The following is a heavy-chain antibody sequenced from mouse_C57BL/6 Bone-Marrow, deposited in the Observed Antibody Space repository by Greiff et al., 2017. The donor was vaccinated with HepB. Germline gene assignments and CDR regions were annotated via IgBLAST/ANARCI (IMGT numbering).Heavy chain of an antibody. CDR3: ALATVVARYWYFDV. D-gene: IGHD1-1*01. Sequence: VQLQQSGAELVKPGASVKLSCTASGFNIKDYYMHWVKQRTEQGLEWIGRIDPEDGETKYAQKFQGKATITADTSSNTAYLQLSSLTSEDTAVYSCALATVVARYWYFDVWGTGTTVTVSS. J-gene: IGHJ1*03. CDR2: IDPEDGET. V-gene: IGHV14-2*01. CDR1: GFNIKDYY.